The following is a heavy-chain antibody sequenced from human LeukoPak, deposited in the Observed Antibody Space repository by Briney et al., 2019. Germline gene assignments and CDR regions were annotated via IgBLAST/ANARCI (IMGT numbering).Heavy chain of an antibody. V-gene: IGHV1-2*02. CDR2: INPNSGGT. Sequence: GASVKVSCKASGYTFTGYYMHWVRRAPGQGLEWMGWINPNSGGTNYAQKFQGRVTMTRDTSISTAYMELSRLRSDDTAVYYCARSPSDIVVVPDHWGQGTLVTVSS. J-gene: IGHJ4*02. CDR1: GYTFTGYY. CDR3: ARSPSDIVVVPDH. D-gene: IGHD2-2*01.